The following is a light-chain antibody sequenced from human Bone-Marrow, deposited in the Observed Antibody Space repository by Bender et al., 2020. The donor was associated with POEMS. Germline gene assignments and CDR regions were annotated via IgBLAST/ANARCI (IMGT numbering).Light chain of an antibody. CDR2: YDD. Sequence: QSVVTQPPSLSEAPRQRVTISCSGSSSNIGNHGVNWYQQLPGAAPKLLIYYDDLLTPGVSDRFSASKSGTSASLAIRELQSEEEARYYCSAWDDGPSGWVFGGETKLTV. CDR3: SAWDDGPSGWV. CDR1: SSNIGNHG. J-gene: IGLJ3*02. V-gene: IGLV1-36*01.